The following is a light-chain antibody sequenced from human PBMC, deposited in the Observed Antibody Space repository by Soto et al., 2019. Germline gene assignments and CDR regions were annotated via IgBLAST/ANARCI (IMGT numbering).Light chain of an antibody. J-gene: IGKJ4*01. V-gene: IGKV3-20*01. CDR2: GAS. CDR3: QQYGSAPRT. Sequence: EIVLTQSPGTLSLSPGERATLSCRASQSVTSSYLAWYQQKPGQAPRLLIYGASSRATGIPDRFSGSGSGKDFTLTISRLEPEDLAVYYCQQYGSAPRTFGGGTKVDSK. CDR1: QSVTSSY.